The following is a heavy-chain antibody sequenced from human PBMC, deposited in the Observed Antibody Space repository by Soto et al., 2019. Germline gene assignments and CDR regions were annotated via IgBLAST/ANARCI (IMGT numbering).Heavy chain of an antibody. D-gene: IGHD2-15*01. CDR2: INHSGST. Sequence: SETLSLTCAVYGGSFSGYSWTWIRQPPGTGLEWIGEINHSGSTNYNPSLKSRVTISVDTSKNQFSLKLSSLTSEDTAVYYCARDSPVVVAATLDYYYGMDVWGQGTTVTVSS. J-gene: IGHJ6*02. CDR1: GGSFSGYS. V-gene: IGHV4-34*01. CDR3: ARDSPVVVAATLDYYYGMDV.